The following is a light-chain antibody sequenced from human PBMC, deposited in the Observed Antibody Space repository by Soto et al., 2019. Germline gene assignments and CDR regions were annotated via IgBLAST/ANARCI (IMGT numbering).Light chain of an antibody. CDR2: DVV. CDR1: SSAVGGFNS. V-gene: IGLV2-14*03. J-gene: IGLJ1*01. CDR3: SSYTSTMTNV. Sequence: QSVVTQTAPVSGAPGQSITISCTGTSSAVGGFNSVSWYQLRPGTAPKLILYDVVDRPSGVSYRFSGSKSGNTASLTISGLQAADEADYFCSSYTSTMTNVFGSGTKVTVL.